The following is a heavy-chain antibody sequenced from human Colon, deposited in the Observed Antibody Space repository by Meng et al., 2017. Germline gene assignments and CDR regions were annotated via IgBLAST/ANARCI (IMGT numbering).Heavy chain of an antibody. Sequence: VLLAEPGREVKRAGPQEWVFRKAPGGIFSRYAISWVRQDPGQGLEWLGGIAPMLGTPNYGQEFQGRVTIAADESTTTSFMELSSLRFEDTATYYCARDLESWGQGTLVTVSS. V-gene: IGHV1-69*01. CDR1: GGIFSRYA. CDR3: ARDLES. J-gene: IGHJ5*02. CDR2: IAPMLGTP. D-gene: IGHD3-3*01.